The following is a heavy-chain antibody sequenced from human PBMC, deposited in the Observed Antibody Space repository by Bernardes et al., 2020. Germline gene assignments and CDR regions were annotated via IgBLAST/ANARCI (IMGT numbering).Heavy chain of an antibody. J-gene: IGHJ6*03. CDR3: ARGLRKYSSSWHYYYYYMDV. D-gene: IGHD6-13*01. CDR1: GGSFSGYY. V-gene: IGHV4-34*01. Sequence: SETLSLTCAVYGGSFSGYYWSWIRQPPGKGLEWIGEINHSGSTNYNPSLKSRVTISVDTSKNQFSLKLSSVTAADTAVYYCARGLRKYSSSWHYYYYYMDVWGKGTTGTVSS. CDR2: INHSGST.